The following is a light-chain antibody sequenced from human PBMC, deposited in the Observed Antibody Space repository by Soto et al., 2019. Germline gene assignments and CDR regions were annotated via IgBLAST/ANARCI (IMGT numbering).Light chain of an antibody. CDR3: QQRSSRLWT. V-gene: IGKV3-11*01. Sequence: EIVLTQSPATLSLSPGERATLSCRASQSVTSSLAGYQQKPGQAPRRLIYDTSNRTTGIPARFSGSGSGTDFTITISSLEPEEFAVEYCQQRSSRLWTFGQGTKVEIK. CDR1: QSVTSS. J-gene: IGKJ1*01. CDR2: DTS.